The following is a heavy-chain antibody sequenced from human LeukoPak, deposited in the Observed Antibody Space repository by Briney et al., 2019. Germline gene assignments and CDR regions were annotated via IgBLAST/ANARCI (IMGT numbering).Heavy chain of an antibody. Sequence: PGGSLRLSCAASGFTFSSYGIHWVRQAPGKGLEWVAIISFDGSKKYYADSVKGRFTISRDNSKNTLYLQMSSLRAEDTAVYSCAREGRYYGSGSHRDGFDIWGQGTMVTVSS. J-gene: IGHJ3*02. CDR3: AREGRYYGSGSHRDGFDI. CDR2: ISFDGSKK. CDR1: GFTFSSYG. D-gene: IGHD3-10*01. V-gene: IGHV3-30*03.